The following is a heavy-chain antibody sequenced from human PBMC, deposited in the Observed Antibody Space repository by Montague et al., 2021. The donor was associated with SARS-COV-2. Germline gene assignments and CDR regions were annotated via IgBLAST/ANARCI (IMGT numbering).Heavy chain of an antibody. V-gene: IGHV3-30-3*01. J-gene: IGHJ4*02. CDR2: ISYDGSNK. CDR3: ARDGWSTVVVVAATPGFDY. Sequence: SLRLSCAASGFTFSHYAMHWVRQAPGKGLEWVAVISYDGSNKYYADSVKGRFTISRDNSKNTLYLQMNSLRAEDTAVYYCARDGWSTVVVVAATPGFDYWGQGTLVTVSS. D-gene: IGHD2-15*01. CDR1: GFTFSHYA.